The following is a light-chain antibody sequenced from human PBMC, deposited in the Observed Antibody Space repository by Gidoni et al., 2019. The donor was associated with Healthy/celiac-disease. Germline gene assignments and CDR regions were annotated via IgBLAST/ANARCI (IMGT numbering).Light chain of an antibody. Sequence: EIVLTQSTGTLSLSPGERATLSCRASQSFSSSYLAWYQQKPGQAPRLLIYGASSRATGIPDSFSGSGSGTDFTLTISRLEPEDFAVYYCQQYGSSPCTFGQGTKLEIK. V-gene: IGKV3-20*01. J-gene: IGKJ2*02. CDR1: QSFSSSY. CDR3: QQYGSSPCT. CDR2: GAS.